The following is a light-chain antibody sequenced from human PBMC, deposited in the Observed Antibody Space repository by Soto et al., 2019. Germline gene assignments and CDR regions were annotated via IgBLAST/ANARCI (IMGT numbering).Light chain of an antibody. CDR2: QVN. CDR1: SSDIGVYDF. J-gene: IGLJ2*01. V-gene: IGLV2-8*01. CDR3: CSYAGSSTFHVV. Sequence: QSALTQPPSASGSPGQSVTISCTGTSSDIGVYDFVSWYQQHPGKAPKVIIYQVNKRPSGVPDRFSGSKSGNTASLTVSGLRPEDEADYYCCSYAGSSTFHVVFGGGTKVTVL.